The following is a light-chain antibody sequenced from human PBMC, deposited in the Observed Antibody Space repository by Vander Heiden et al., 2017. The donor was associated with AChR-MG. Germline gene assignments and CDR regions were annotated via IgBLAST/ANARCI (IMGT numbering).Light chain of an antibody. Sequence: DFVLTQSPLSLPVPPGEPASIPCRSSQSLLHSNGYNYLDWYLQKPGQSPQLLIYLGSNRASGVPDRFSGSGSGTDFTLKISRVEDEDVGVYYCRQALQTLITFGQGTRLEIK. CDR1: QSLLHSNGYNY. CDR2: LGS. V-gene: IGKV2-28*01. CDR3: RQALQTLIT. J-gene: IGKJ5*01.